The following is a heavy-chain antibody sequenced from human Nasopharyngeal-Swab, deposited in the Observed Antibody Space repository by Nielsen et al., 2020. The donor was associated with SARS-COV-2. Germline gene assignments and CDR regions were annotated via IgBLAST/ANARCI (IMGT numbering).Heavy chain of an antibody. V-gene: IGHV3-72*01. CDR1: GFTFSDHY. D-gene: IGHD1-26*01. CDR2: TRNKANSYTT. J-gene: IGHJ4*02. CDR3: ARGGDSGSYYFDY. Sequence: GESLKISCAASGFTFSDHYMDWVRQAPGKGLEWVGRTRNKANSYTTEYAASVKGGFTISRDDSKNSLYLQMNSLKTEDTAVYYCARGGDSGSYYFDYWGQGTLVTVSS.